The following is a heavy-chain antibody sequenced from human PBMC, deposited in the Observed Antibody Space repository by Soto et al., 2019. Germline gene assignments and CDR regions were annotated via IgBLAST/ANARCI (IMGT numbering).Heavy chain of an antibody. CDR2: IYYSGNT. V-gene: IGHV4-39*07. Sequence: PSETLSLTCTVSGGSISSITYYWAWIRQPPGKGLEWIANIYYSGNTYYNPSLKGRVTMSLDPPKNQLSLKLTSMTAADTAVYYCARINGGSPDFWGQGTLVTVSS. J-gene: IGHJ4*02. CDR1: GGSISSITYY. D-gene: IGHD2-15*01. CDR3: ARINGGSPDF.